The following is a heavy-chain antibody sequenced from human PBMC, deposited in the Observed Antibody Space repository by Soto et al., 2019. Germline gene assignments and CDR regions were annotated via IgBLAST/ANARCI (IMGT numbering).Heavy chain of an antibody. CDR2: IIPILGIA. V-gene: IGHV1-69*02. J-gene: IGHJ6*02. CDR1: GGTFSSYT. CDR3: AISAEVLYGMDV. Sequence: ASVKVSCKASGGTFSSYTISWVRQAPGQGLEWMGRIIPILGIANYAQKFQGRVTITADKSTSTAYMELSSLRSEDTAVYYCAISAEVLYGMDVWGQGTTVTVSS.